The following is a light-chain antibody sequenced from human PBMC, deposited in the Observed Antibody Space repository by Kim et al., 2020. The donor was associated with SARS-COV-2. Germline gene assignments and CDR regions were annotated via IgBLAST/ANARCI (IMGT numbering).Light chain of an antibody. Sequence: EIVLTQSPATLSLSPGERATLSCRASQTVSSYLSWYQQKPGQAPRLLIYDASNRATGIPARFSGSGSGTDFTLTISSLESEDFAVYYCLQCTDWPLTFGQGTRLEIK. CDR3: LQCTDWPLT. J-gene: IGKJ5*01. CDR1: QTVSSY. V-gene: IGKV3-11*01. CDR2: DAS.